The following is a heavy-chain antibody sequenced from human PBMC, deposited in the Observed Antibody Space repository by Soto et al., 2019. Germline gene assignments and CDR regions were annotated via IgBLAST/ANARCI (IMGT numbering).Heavy chain of an antibody. Sequence: QVQLVESGGGVVQPGRSLRLSCAASGFTFSSYGMHWVRQAPGKGLEWGAVIWYDGSNKYYADYVKGRFTISRDNSKNPRYMQKNRLRGGDTGVFCSARDEGGGGGGGDYWGQGTLVTVSS. J-gene: IGHJ4*02. D-gene: IGHD3-16*01. CDR3: ARDEGGGGGGGDY. CDR2: IWYDGSNK. V-gene: IGHV3-33*01. CDR1: GFTFSSYG.